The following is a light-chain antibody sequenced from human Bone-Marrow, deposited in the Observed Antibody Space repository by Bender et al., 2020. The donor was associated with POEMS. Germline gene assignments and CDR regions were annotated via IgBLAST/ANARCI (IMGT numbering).Light chain of an antibody. V-gene: IGLV1-40*01. CDR1: SSNTGSGYD. Sequence: QSVLTQPPSVSGAPGQRVTISCTGSSSNTGSGYDINWYQHLPGTAPKLLIYGYNNRPSGVPDRFSGSKSGTSASLTVSGLQAEDEADYYCSAYAGTNNLRVFGGGTKLTVL. CDR2: GYN. J-gene: IGLJ3*02. CDR3: SAYAGTNNLRV.